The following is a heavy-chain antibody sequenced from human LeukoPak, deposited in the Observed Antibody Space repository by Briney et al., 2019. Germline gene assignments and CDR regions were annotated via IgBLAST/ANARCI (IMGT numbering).Heavy chain of an antibody. CDR1: GFTFTNHG. CDR3: AKGIRPNDY. J-gene: IGHJ4*02. CDR2: IAIGADTT. D-gene: IGHD6-6*01. V-gene: IGHV3-23*01. Sequence: GGSLRLSCTASGFTFTNHGMTWVRQAPGKGLEWVSAIAIGADTTYYADSVKGRFTISRDNSKSTLYLQMNGLRVEDTGIYCCAKGIRPNDYWGQGTLVTVSS.